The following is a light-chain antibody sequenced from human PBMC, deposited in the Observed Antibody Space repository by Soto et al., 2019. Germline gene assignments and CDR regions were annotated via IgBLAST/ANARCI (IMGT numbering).Light chain of an antibody. V-gene: IGKV3-20*01. CDR1: QSVSGSY. CDR2: GAS. CDR3: QQYGSPPSLT. J-gene: IGKJ4*01. Sequence: EIVLTQSPGTLSLSPGERVTLSCRASQSVSGSYLAWYQQKPGQAPRLLINGASSRATGIPDRFSGSGSGTDFTLIISRLEPEDFAVYYCQQYGSPPSLTFGGGTKVEIK.